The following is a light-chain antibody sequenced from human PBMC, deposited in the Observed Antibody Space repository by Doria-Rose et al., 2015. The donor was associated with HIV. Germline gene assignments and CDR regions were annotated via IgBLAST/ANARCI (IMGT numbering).Light chain of an antibody. V-gene: IGKV1-9*01. CDR2: AAS. CDR3: QQLNSYPLT. CDR1: QGISSY. J-gene: IGKJ4*01. Sequence: GDRVTITCRASQGISSYLAWYQQKPGKAPKLLIYAASTLQSGVPSRSSGSGSETEFTLTINNLQPEDFATYYCQQLNSYPLTFGGGTKVEIK.